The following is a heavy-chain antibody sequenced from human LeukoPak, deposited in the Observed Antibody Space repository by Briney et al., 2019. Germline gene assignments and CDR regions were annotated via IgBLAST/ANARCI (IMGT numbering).Heavy chain of an antibody. V-gene: IGHV3-30*03. CDR3: ARPLSNGYFHDSGGYYPYAMDV. Sequence: PGRSLRLSCAGAGFTFSNYGMHWVRQAPGKGLEWVAVISYDGSNKFYADSVKGRFAISRDNSKNTLYLQMNSLRGYDSAVYYCARPLSNGYFHDSGGYYPYAMDVWGQGTTVTVSS. CDR1: GFTFSNYG. CDR2: ISYDGSNK. D-gene: IGHD3-22*01. J-gene: IGHJ6*02.